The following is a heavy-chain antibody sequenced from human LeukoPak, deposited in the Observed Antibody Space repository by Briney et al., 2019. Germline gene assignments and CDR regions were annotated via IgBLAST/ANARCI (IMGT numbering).Heavy chain of an antibody. D-gene: IGHD7-27*01. J-gene: IGHJ4*02. CDR2: MNEEGSGT. CDR1: GFSIGSSG. V-gene: IGHV3-7*01. Sequence: AGGSLRLSCAVSGFSIGSSGMSWVRQTPGEGREWVADMNEEGSGTYYVDSVKGRCTVSTDNDQNSLYLQMSSLRAADTAVYYCATDPAWGAIDYWGQGTLVTVSS. CDR3: ATDPAWGAIDY.